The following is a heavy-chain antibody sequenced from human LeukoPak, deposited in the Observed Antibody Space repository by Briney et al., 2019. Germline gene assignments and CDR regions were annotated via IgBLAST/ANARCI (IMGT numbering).Heavy chain of an antibody. CDR1: GFTDNTNH. CDR3: TRSTAWSRWDY. CDR2: INNGDTT. D-gene: IGHD1-1*01. Sequence: SGGSLRLSCAASGFTDNTNHMSWVRQAPGKGLEWVSIINNGDTTYDADSVKGRFTISRDDSKNTLYLQVNSLRVEDTAVYYCTRSTAWSRWDYWGPGTLVTVSS. J-gene: IGHJ4*02. V-gene: IGHV3-66*01.